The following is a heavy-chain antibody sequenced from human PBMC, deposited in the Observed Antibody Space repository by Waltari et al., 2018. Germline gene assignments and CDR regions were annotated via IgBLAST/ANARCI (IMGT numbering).Heavy chain of an antibody. Sequence: QLQLQESGPGLVKPSETLSLPCTVSGGSISSSSYYWGWIRQPPGRGLEWIGSIYYSGSTYYNPPLKSRVTISVDTSKNQFSLKLSSVTAADTAVYYCARLDRRITMVRGVMEGDYWGQGTLVTVSS. V-gene: IGHV4-39*01. CDR1: GGSISSSSYY. D-gene: IGHD3-10*01. CDR3: ARLDRRITMVRGVMEGDY. CDR2: IYYSGST. J-gene: IGHJ4*02.